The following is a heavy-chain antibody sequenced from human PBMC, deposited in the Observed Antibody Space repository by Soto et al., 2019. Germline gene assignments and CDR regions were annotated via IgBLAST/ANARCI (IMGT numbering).Heavy chain of an antibody. V-gene: IGHV3-53*01. Sequence: GGSPRLSCAASGFSVGSNYMSWVRQAPGKGLEWVSVIYSGGTTHDADSVKGRFTISRDNSKNTLYLQMNSLRAEDTAVYYCARSSRGGNAGYFNLWGRGTLVTVSS. CDR1: GFSVGSNY. D-gene: IGHD2-15*01. CDR2: IYSGGTT. J-gene: IGHJ2*01. CDR3: ARSSRGGNAGYFNL.